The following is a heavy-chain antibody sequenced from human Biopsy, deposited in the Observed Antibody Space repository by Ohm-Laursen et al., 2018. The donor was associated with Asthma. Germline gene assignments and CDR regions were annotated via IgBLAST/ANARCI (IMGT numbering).Heavy chain of an antibody. J-gene: IGHJ4*02. Sequence: SLRLSCAAAGFTFRSYAMHWVRQAPGKGLEWVAVGGSYYDRGLKYYADSVNGRFTVSRDDSKNTLYLQMNSLRPDDTAVYYCARDVMEWYLPAFDFWGQGTLVTVSS. V-gene: IGHV3-30-3*01. CDR2: GGSYYDRGLK. D-gene: IGHD3-3*01. CDR1: GFTFRSYA. CDR3: ARDVMEWYLPAFDF.